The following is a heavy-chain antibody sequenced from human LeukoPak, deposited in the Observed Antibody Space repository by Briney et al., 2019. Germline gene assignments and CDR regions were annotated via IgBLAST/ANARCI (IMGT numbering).Heavy chain of an antibody. J-gene: IGHJ4*02. D-gene: IGHD3-9*01. CDR1: GDSISYFY. Sequence: SETLSLTCSVSGDSISYFYWSWIRQPPGKGLEWIGYIYYSGSTNYNPSLKSRVTISVDTSKNQFSLKLSSVTAADTAAYYCARGGDFDWLPFDYWGQGTLVTVSS. V-gene: IGHV4-59*01. CDR2: IYYSGST. CDR3: ARGGDFDWLPFDY.